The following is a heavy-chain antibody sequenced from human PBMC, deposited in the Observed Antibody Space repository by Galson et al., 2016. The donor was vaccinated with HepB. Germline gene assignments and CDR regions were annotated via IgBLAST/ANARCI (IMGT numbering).Heavy chain of an antibody. Sequence: CAISGDSVYNNGAAWVWIRQSPSRGLEWLGRTFYRSTWENHYTGSVRNRITISPYPYRNQFSLHLNSVTPEDKAVYYCARAVMLGRGMDVWGQGTLVTVSS. CDR3: ARAVMLGRGMDV. V-gene: IGHV6-1*01. CDR2: TFYRSTWEN. D-gene: IGHD3-10*01. CDR1: GDSVYNNGAA. J-gene: IGHJ4*02.